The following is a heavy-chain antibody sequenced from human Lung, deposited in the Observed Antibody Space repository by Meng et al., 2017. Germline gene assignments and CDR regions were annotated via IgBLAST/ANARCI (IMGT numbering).Heavy chain of an antibody. Sequence: GPLGEAGGGFVQPGGSLRLSCGASGFNFGDYIMHWVRPSPGKGLEWISRIVSDGGITTYADSVKGRLTVSRDNAKNTLYLQMNSLGADDTAVYYCARDLAWVLFDYWGQGALVTVSS. D-gene: IGHD3-3*01. CDR1: GFNFGDYI. J-gene: IGHJ4*02. CDR2: IVSDGGIT. V-gene: IGHV3-74*01. CDR3: ARDLAWVLFDY.